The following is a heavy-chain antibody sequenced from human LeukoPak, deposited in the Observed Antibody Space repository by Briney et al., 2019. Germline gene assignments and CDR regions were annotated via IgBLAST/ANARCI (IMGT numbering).Heavy chain of an antibody. CDR3: ARAEYDFWSGYLYY. J-gene: IGHJ4*02. CDR1: GFTFSSYS. V-gene: IGHV3-21*01. Sequence: PGGSLRLSCAASGFTFSSYSMNWVRQAPGKGLEWVSSISSSSSYIYYADSVKGRFTISRDNAKNSLYLQMNSLRAEDTAVYYCARAEYDFWSGYLYYWGRGTLVTVSS. D-gene: IGHD3-3*01. CDR2: ISSSSSYI.